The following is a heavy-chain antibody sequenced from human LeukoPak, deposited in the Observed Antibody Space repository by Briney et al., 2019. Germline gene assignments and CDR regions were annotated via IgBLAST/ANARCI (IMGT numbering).Heavy chain of an antibody. CDR2: IIPILGIA. Sequence: SVKVSCKASGGTFSSYAISWVRQAPGQGLEWMGRIIPILGIANYAQKFQGRVTITTDESTSTAYMELSSLRSEDTAVYYCARKGGSSWYRGAFDIWGQGTMVTVSS. J-gene: IGHJ3*02. V-gene: IGHV1-69*04. D-gene: IGHD6-13*01. CDR3: ARKGGSSWYRGAFDI. CDR1: GGTFSSYA.